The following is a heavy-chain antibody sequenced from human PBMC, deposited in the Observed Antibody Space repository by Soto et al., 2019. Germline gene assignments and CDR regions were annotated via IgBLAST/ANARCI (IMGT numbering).Heavy chain of an antibody. CDR3: AIPIAAAGTDWFDP. V-gene: IGHV4-39*01. D-gene: IGHD6-13*01. J-gene: IGHJ5*02. Sequence: SETLSLTCPVSGGSISSSSYYWGWIRQPPGKGLEWIRSIYYSGSTYYNPSLKSRVAISVDTSKNQFSLKLSSVTAADTAVYYCAIPIAAAGTDWFDPWGQGTLVTVSS. CDR1: GGSISSSSYY. CDR2: IYYSGST.